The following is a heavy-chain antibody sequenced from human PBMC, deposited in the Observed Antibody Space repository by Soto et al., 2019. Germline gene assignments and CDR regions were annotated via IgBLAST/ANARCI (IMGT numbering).Heavy chain of an antibody. Sequence: QVQLVQSGAEVKKPGASVKVSCKASGYTFTSYGISWVRQAPGQGLEWMGWISAYNGNTNYAQKLQGRVTMTKDTSTSTAYMELRSLRSDATAVYYCARSRKVVVAATRSVGWFDPWGQGTLVTVSS. J-gene: IGHJ5*02. V-gene: IGHV1-18*01. CDR1: GYTFTSYG. CDR2: ISAYNGNT. D-gene: IGHD2-15*01. CDR3: ARSRKVVVAATRSVGWFDP.